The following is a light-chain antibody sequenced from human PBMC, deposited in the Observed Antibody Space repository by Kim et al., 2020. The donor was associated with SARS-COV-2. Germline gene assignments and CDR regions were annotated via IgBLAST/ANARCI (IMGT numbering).Light chain of an antibody. CDR1: QGISSY. Sequence: ASTGDRVTITCRASQGISSYLAWYQQKPGKAPKLLIYAASTLQSGVPSRFSGSGSGTDFTLTISCLQSEDFATYYCQQYYSYPLTFGQGTKLEI. J-gene: IGKJ2*01. V-gene: IGKV1-8*01. CDR2: AAS. CDR3: QQYYSYPLT.